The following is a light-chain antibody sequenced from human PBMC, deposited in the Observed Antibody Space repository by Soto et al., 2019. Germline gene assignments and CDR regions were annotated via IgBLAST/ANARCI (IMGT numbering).Light chain of an antibody. V-gene: IGKV2-28*01. Sequence: DIVMTQSPLSLPVTPGEPASISCRSSQSLLHSNGYNYLDWYLQKPGQSPQLLIYLGSNRASGVPDRFSGSGSGTDFTLKISRVEAEDVGVYYCMQALQTQGCTFGQGTKLEIK. CDR1: QSLLHSNGYNY. J-gene: IGKJ2*02. CDR3: MQALQTQGCT. CDR2: LGS.